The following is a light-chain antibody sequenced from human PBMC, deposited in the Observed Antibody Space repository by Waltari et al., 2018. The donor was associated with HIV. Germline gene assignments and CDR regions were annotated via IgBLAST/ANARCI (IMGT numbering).Light chain of an antibody. CDR2: KDR. CDR1: ALPNRD. Sequence: SYELTQPPSMSVSPGQTARITCFGDALPNRDAYLYQHRPGQAPVLVIYKDRERPSGIPERFSGSNSGTTVTLIISGVQPEDEADYYCQSADRSGSHVVFGGGTKVTV. J-gene: IGLJ2*01. V-gene: IGLV3-25*03. CDR3: QSADRSGSHVV.